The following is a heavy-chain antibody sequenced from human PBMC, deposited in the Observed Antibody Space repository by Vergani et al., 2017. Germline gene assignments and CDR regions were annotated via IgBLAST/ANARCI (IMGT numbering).Heavy chain of an antibody. CDR2: ISWDGGST. V-gene: IGHV3-43*01. D-gene: IGHD6-19*01. Sequence: EVQLVESGGGLVQPGGSLRLSCAASGFTFDDYTMHWVRQAPGKGLEWVSLISWDGGSTYYADSVKGRFTISRDNSKNSLYLQMNSLRTEDTALYYCAKDMAYSSGWYYFDYWGQGTLVTVSS. CDR1: GFTFDDYT. J-gene: IGHJ4*02. CDR3: AKDMAYSSGWYYFDY.